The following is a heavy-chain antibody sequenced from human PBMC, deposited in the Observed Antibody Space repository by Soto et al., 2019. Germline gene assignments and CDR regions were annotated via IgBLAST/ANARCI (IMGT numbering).Heavy chain of an antibody. D-gene: IGHD4-4*01. CDR2: IYYSGST. CDR1: GDSISSSSYY. V-gene: IGHV4-39*01. J-gene: IGHJ6*02. CDR3: ATNYAYYYYYGMDG. Sequence: TETLSLTCTVSGDSISSSSYYWGWLRQPPGKGLEWIGSIYYSGSTYYNPSLKSRVTISVDTSKNQFSLKLSSVTAADTAVYYCATNYAYYYYYGMDGWGQGTTVTVSS.